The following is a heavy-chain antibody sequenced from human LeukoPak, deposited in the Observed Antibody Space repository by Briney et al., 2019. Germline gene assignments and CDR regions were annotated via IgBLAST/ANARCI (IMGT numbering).Heavy chain of an antibody. CDR1: GGSISSSSYY. CDR2: IYYSGST. J-gene: IGHJ4*02. D-gene: IGHD3-22*01. Sequence: TETLSLTCTVSGGSISSSSYYWGWVRQPPGKGLEWNGSIYYSGSTYYNPSLKSRVTISLDTSKNQYSLKLSSVTAADTAVYYCARAQFDSSGYLVLSYWGQGTLVTVSS. CDR3: ARAQFDSSGYLVLSY. V-gene: IGHV4-39*07.